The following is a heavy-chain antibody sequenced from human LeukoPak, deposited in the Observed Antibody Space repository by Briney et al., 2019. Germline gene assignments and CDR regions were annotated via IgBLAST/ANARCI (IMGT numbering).Heavy chain of an antibody. CDR1: GFTFSSYE. Sequence: PGGSLRLSCAASGFTFSSYEMNWVRQAPGKGLEWVSAISGSGGSTYYADSVKGRFTISRDNAKNSLYLQMSSLRAEDTAVYYCARDQGGSGPDWFDPWGQGTLVTVSS. D-gene: IGHD3-10*01. J-gene: IGHJ5*02. CDR2: ISGSGGST. V-gene: IGHV3-48*03. CDR3: ARDQGGSGPDWFDP.